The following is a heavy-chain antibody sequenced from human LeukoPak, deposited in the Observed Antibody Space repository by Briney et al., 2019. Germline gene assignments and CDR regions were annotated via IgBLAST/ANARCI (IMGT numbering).Heavy chain of an antibody. CDR1: GGSISSYY. D-gene: IGHD3-16*01. V-gene: IGHV4-59*08. J-gene: IGHJ4*01. CDR3: ARGQIRGVGLFDY. Sequence: SETLSLTCTVSGGSISSYYWSWIRQPPGKGLEWIGSIYHSGSTYHNPSLKSRVTLSVDESKNQFSLKLSSVTAADTAVYYCARGQIRGVGLFDYWGHGTLVTVSS. CDR2: IYHSGST.